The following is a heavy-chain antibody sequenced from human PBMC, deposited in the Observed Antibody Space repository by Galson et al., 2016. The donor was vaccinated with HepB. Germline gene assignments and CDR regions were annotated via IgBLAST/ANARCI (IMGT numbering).Heavy chain of an antibody. CDR1: GFTIRNYS. CDR3: EGYCDTGSCYGTDY. D-gene: IGHD2-15*01. CDR2: MTPDCREK. Sequence: SLRLSCAASGFTIRNYSLTWFRQSPGKGLEWVAYMTPDCREKYYVDSVKGRFIISRDNAKNSLFLQMNSLRAEDTAVYHCEGYCDTGSCYGTDYWGQGTLVTVSS. J-gene: IGHJ4*02. V-gene: IGHV3-7*01.